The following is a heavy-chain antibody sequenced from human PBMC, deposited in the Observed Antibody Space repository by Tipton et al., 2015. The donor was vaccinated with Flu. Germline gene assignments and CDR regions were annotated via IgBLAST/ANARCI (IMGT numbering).Heavy chain of an antibody. CDR3: VRLRMAVKWFDP. J-gene: IGHJ5*02. D-gene: IGHD6-19*01. CDR2: ISSSGKTI. Sequence: SLRLSCAASGFTFNTYEMNWVRQAPGKGLEWVSYISSSGKTIYYTDSVKGRFTVSRDNAKNSLSLQMNNLRAEDTAIYYRVRLRMAVKWFDPWGQGTLVTVSS. CDR1: GFTFNTYE. V-gene: IGHV3-48*03.